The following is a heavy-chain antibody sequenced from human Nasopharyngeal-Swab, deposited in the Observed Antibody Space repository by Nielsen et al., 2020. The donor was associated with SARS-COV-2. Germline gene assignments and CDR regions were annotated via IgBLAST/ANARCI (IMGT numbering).Heavy chain of an antibody. CDR3: AKEMVGAAG. CDR1: GFTFDDYA. Sequence: SLKISCAASGFTFDDYAMHWVRQAPGKGLEWVSGISWNSGSIGYADSVKGRFTISRDNAKNSLYLQMNSLRAEDTALYYCAKEMVGAAGWSQGTLVTVSS. CDR2: ISWNSGSI. V-gene: IGHV3-9*01. J-gene: IGHJ4*02. D-gene: IGHD6-13*01.